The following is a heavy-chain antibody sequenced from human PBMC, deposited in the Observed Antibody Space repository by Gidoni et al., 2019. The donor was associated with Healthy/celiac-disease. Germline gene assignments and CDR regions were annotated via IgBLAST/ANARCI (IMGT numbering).Heavy chain of an antibody. CDR2: INHSGST. CDR1: GGSFSGYY. CDR3: AREVVVVAARFDY. D-gene: IGHD2-15*01. J-gene: IGHJ4*02. V-gene: IGHV4-34*01. Sequence: QVQLQQWGAGLLKPSETLSLTCAVYGGSFSGYYWSWIRQPPGKGLEWIGEINHSGSTNYNPSLKSRVTISVDTSKNQFSLKLSSVTAADTAVYYCAREVVVVAARFDYWGQGTLVTVSS.